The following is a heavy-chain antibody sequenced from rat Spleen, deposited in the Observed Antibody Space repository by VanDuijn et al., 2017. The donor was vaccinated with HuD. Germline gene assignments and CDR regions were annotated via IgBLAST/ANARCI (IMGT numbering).Heavy chain of an antibody. CDR2: MWSHGGI. J-gene: IGHJ2*01. CDR1: GFSLTSYH. D-gene: IGHD1-11*01. Sequence: QVQLKESGPGLVKPSETLSLTCTVSGFSLTSYHVSWVRQPPGKGLEWMGVMWSHGGIDYNSAIKSRLSISRDTSKNQVFLKMNSLQSEDTTTYYCARGAYGGYSEWFDYWGQGVMVTVSS. V-gene: IGHV2-45*01. CDR3: ARGAYGGYSEWFDY.